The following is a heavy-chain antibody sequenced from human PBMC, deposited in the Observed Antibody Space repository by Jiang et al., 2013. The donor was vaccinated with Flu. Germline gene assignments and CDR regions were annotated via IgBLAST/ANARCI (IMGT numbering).Heavy chain of an antibody. CDR2: IWYDGSNK. Sequence: AASGFTFSSYGMHWVRQAPGKGLEWVAVIWYDGSNKYYADSVKGRFTISRDNSKNTLYLQMNSLRAEDTAVYYCARERTGTTSWHYYYGMDVWGQGTTVTVSS. J-gene: IGHJ6*02. V-gene: IGHV3-33*01. CDR3: ARERTGTTSWHYYYGMDV. CDR1: GFTFSSYG. D-gene: IGHD1-1*01.